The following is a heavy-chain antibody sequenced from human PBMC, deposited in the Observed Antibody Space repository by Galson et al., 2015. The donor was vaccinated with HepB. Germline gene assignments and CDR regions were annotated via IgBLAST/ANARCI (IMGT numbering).Heavy chain of an antibody. D-gene: IGHD1-1*01. CDR2: IGNADDT. V-gene: IGHV3-13*01. J-gene: IGHJ3*02. Sequence: SLRLSCAASGFTFSSSEMHWVRQVSGKGLEWVSAIGNADDTYYADSVKGRFTISRDNAKKSLYLQMNSLRAEDTAVYYCARDALEYVFDIWGQGTMVTVSS. CDR1: GFTFSSSE. CDR3: ARDALEYVFDI.